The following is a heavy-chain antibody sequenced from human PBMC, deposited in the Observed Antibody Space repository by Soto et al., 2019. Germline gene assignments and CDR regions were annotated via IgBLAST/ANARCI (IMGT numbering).Heavy chain of an antibody. Sequence: EVPLLESGGGLGQPGGSLRLSCAASGFTFSSYAMTWVRQAPGRGLEWVSAISGTGSPTYYADSVKGRFTISRDNSXNXRYLQMNSLRADDTAVDYCARDMAGGTYDYYYGMDVWGQGTTVTVSS. CDR3: ARDMAGGTYDYYYGMDV. V-gene: IGHV3-23*01. CDR2: ISGTGSPT. J-gene: IGHJ6*02. D-gene: IGHD1-26*01. CDR1: GFTFSSYA.